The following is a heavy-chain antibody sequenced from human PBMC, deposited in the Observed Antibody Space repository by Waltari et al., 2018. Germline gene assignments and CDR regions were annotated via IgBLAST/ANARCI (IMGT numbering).Heavy chain of an antibody. CDR2: VIPRLGTA. D-gene: IGHD1-26*01. Sequence: QVQLVQSGAEVKKPGSSVKVSCKASGGTFSSYAISWVRQAPGQGLEWMGGVIPRLGTANYAKKFQGRVTITADESTSTAYMELSSLRSEDTAVYYCARGVGATRAPYYYYGMDVWGQGTTVTVSS. V-gene: IGHV1-69*01. J-gene: IGHJ6*02. CDR1: GGTFSSYA. CDR3: ARGVGATRAPYYYYGMDV.